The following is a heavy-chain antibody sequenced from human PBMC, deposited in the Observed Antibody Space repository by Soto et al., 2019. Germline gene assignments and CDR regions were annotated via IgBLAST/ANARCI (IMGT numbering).Heavy chain of an antibody. J-gene: IGHJ3*01. CDR2: ISGSGVST. D-gene: IGHD3-10*01. V-gene: IGHV3-23*01. CDR1: GFTFNTDA. CDR3: AKTRRYYYGSGRPYVFDF. Sequence: EVQLLESGGGLVQPGGSLRLSCAASGFTFNTDAMSWVRQAPGKGLEWVSSISGSGVSTYYTDSVKGRFTISRDNSKNTLYLQMNYLRTEDTAVYYCAKTRRYYYGSGRPYVFDFWGQGKMVTVSS.